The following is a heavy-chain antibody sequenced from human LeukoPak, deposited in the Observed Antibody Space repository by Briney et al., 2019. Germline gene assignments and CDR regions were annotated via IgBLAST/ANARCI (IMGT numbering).Heavy chain of an antibody. D-gene: IGHD4-11*01. J-gene: IGHJ5*02. Sequence: PGGSLRLSCEASGFTFSRSDMIWVRRAPGKGLEWVSIISASGGSTFYADSVRGRFTISRDNSDNFLYLQLTSLTAEDTAVYLCVKKGNSWSPRFDPWGQGTLVVVSS. CDR1: GFTFSRSD. CDR2: ISASGGST. CDR3: VKKGNSWSPRFDP. V-gene: IGHV3-23*01.